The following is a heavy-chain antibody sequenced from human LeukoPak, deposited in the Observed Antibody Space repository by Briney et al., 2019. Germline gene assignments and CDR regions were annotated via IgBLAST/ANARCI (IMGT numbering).Heavy chain of an antibody. Sequence: GGSLRLSCEASGFPFENYWMSWVRQAPGKGLEWVANIKQDGSETNYVDSVEGRFTISRDNAQNSLFLQMDSLRAEDTAVYYCARAAGGGYCSSTSCYVLDYWGQGTLVTVSS. CDR3: ARAAGGGYCSSTSCYVLDY. V-gene: IGHV3-7*05. CDR1: GFPFENYW. D-gene: IGHD2-2*01. CDR2: IKQDGSET. J-gene: IGHJ4*02.